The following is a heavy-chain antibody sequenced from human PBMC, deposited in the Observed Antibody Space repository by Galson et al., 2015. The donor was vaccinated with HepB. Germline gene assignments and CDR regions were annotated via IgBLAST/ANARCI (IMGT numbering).Heavy chain of an antibody. Sequence: SLRLSCAASGFTFSSYAMSWVRQAPGKGLEWVSAISGSGGSTYYADSVRGRFTISRNNSKNTLYLQMNSLRAEDTAVYYCAKDFAIVVVVAAFDYWGQGTLVTVSS. CDR1: GFTFSSYA. CDR2: ISGSGGST. V-gene: IGHV3-23*01. D-gene: IGHD2-15*01. J-gene: IGHJ4*02. CDR3: AKDFAIVVVVAAFDY.